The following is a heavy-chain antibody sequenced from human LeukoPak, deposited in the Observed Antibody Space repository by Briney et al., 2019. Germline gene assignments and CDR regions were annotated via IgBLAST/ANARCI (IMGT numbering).Heavy chain of an antibody. Sequence: PSETLSLTCTVSGGSISSYYWSWIRQPPGKGLEWIGYIYYNGSTKYNPSLKSRVTMTVDTSKNQFSLKLSSVTAADTAVYYCARHRGSGSPYFDYWGQGTLVTVSS. CDR3: ARHRGSGSPYFDY. V-gene: IGHV4-59*08. CDR2: IYYNGST. D-gene: IGHD3-10*01. J-gene: IGHJ4*02. CDR1: GGSISSYY.